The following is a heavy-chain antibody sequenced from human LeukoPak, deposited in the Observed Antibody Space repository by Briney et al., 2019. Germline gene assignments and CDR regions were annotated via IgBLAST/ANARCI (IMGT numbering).Heavy chain of an antibody. CDR1: GGSFRGYY. CDR2: INHSGST. V-gene: IGHV4-34*01. Sequence: SETLSLTCAVYGGSFRGYYLSWIRQPPGKGLEGIGEINHSGSTNYNPSLNSRVTISVDTSKNQFALKLSSVPAADTAVYYCARGRGSGYYFDVRYYFDYWGQGTLVTVSS. D-gene: IGHD3-22*01. J-gene: IGHJ4*02. CDR3: ARGRGSGYYFDVRYYFDY.